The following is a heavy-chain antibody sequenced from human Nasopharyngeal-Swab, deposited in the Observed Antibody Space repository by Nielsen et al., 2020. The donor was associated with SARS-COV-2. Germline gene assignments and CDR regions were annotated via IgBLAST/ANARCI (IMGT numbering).Heavy chain of an antibody. CDR1: GSSISSSSYY. Sequence: SETLSLTCTVSGSSISSSSYYWGWIRQPPGRGLEWIGSIHYTGSTYYNSSLKSRVTMSVDTSKNQFSLKLSSVTAADTAVYYCARDNAYCSAARCENWFDPWGQGTLVTVSS. D-gene: IGHD2-15*01. V-gene: IGHV4-39*07. CDR3: ARDNAYCSAARCENWFDP. J-gene: IGHJ5*02. CDR2: IHYTGST.